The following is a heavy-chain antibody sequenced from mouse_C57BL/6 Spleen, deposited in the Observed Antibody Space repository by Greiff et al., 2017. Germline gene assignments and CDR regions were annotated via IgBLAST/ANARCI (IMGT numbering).Heavy chain of an antibody. D-gene: IGHD1-1*01. CDR2: IYPGDGDT. CDR3: ARPDCYGSEGFDY. J-gene: IGHJ2*01. CDR1: GYAFSSSW. Sequence: VQLQQSGPELVKPGASVKISCKASGYAFSSSWMNWVKQRPGKGLEWIGRIYPGDGDTNYNGKFKGKATSTAAKSSSTAYMQRSSLTYEDSAVYFSARPDCYGSEGFDYWGQGTTLTVSS. V-gene: IGHV1-82*01.